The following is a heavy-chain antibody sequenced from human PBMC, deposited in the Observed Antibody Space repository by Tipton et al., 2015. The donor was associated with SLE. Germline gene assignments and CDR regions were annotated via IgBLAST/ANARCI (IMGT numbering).Heavy chain of an antibody. D-gene: IGHD6-13*01. V-gene: IGHV4-34*01. CDR3: ARESHRGAAAGTGEGNWFDP. Sequence: TLSLTCTVSGGSISSYYWSWIRQPPGKGLEWIGEINHSGSTNYNPSLKSRVTISVDTSKNQFSLKLSSVTAADTAVYYWARESHRGAAAGTGEGNWFDPWGQGTLVTVSS. CDR2: INHSGST. J-gene: IGHJ5*02. CDR1: GGSISSYY.